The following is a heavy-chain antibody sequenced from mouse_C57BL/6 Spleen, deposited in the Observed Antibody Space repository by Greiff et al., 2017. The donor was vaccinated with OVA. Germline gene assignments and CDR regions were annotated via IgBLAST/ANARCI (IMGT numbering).Heavy chain of an antibody. CDR2: IDPETGGT. CDR3: TIGGLRSWFAY. V-gene: IGHV1-15*01. Sequence: VQLQQSGAELVRPGASVTLSCKASGYTFTDYEMHWVKQTPVHGLEWIGAIDPETGGTAYNQKVKGKAILTADKSSSTAYMELRSLTSEDSAVYYCTIGGLRSWFAYWGQGTLVTVSA. J-gene: IGHJ3*01. CDR1: GYTFTDYE. D-gene: IGHD2-4*01.